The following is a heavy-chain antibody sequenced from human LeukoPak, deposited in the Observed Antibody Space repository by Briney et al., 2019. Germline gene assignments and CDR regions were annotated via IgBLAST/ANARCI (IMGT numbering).Heavy chain of an antibody. D-gene: IGHD2-15*01. Sequence: ASVKVSCKASGYTFTGYYMHWVRQAPGQGLEWMGWINPNSGGTNYAQKFQGRVTMNRNTSISTAYMELSRLRSDDTAVYYCARDYVGVVAATRYYYGMDVWGQGTTVTVSS. CDR1: GYTFTGYY. V-gene: IGHV1-2*02. J-gene: IGHJ6*02. CDR3: ARDYVGVVAATRYYYGMDV. CDR2: INPNSGGT.